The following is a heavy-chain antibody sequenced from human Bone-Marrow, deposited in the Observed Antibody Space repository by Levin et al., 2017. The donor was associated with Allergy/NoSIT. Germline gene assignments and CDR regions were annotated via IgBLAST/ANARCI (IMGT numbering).Heavy chain of an antibody. CDR3: ARDHDGSSSPPYYFDY. J-gene: IGHJ4*02. V-gene: IGHV3-33*01. CDR2: IWYDGSNK. CDR1: GFTFSDYG. D-gene: IGHD6-6*01. Sequence: GESLKISCAASGFTFSDYGMHWVRQAPGQGLEWVAVIWYDGSNKYYADSVKGRFTISRDNSKNTLFLQMNSLRAEDTALYYCARDHDGSSSPPYYFDYWGQGTLVTVSS.